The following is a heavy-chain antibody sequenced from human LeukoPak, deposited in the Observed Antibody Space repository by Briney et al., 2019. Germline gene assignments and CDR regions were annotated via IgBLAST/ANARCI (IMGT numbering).Heavy chain of an antibody. J-gene: IGHJ4*02. CDR3: ARGSLVTAHY. V-gene: IGHV3-30*04. CDR2: ISYDGSNK. CDR1: GFTFSSYA. Sequence: GGSLRLSCAASGFTFSSYAMHWVRQAPGKGLEWVAVISYDGSNKYYADSVKGRFTISRDNSKNTLYLQMNSLRAEDTAVYYCARGSLVTAHYWGQGTLVTVSS. D-gene: IGHD2-21*02.